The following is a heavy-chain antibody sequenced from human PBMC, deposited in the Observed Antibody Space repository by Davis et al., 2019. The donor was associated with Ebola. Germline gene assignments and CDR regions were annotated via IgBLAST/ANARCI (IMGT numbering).Heavy chain of an antibody. V-gene: IGHV3-7*01. J-gene: IGHJ4*02. D-gene: IGHD6-13*01. CDR3: ARDGAAAGYD. Sequence: GESLKISCKGSGYSFTSYWMSWVRQAPGKGLEWVANIKQDGSEKYYVDSVKGRFTISRDNAKNSLYLQMNSLRAEDTAVYYCARDGAAAGYDWGQGTLVTVSS. CDR2: IKQDGSEK. CDR1: GYSFTSYW.